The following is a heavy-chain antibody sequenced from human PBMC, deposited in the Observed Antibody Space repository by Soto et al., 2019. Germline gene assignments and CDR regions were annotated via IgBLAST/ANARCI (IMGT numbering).Heavy chain of an antibody. Sequence: LTLTCTVSGGSVSSGSYYLSWIRQGPGKGLEWIGYIYYSGSTNYNPSLKSRVTISVDTSKNQFSLKLSSVTAADTAVYYCARVGRITIFGVVIKNFDYWGQGTLLTVSS. CDR2: IYYSGST. D-gene: IGHD3-3*01. CDR1: GGSVSSGSYY. V-gene: IGHV4-61*01. J-gene: IGHJ4*02. CDR3: ARVGRITIFGVVIKNFDY.